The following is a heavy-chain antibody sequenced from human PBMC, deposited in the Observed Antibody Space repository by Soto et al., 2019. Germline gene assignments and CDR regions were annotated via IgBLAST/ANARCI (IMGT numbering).Heavy chain of an antibody. J-gene: IGHJ6*02. D-gene: IGHD4-17*01. Sequence: EVQLVESGGGLVQPGGSLRLSCAASGFTFSSYAMHWVRQAPGKGLEYVSAISRNGGSTYYANSVKGRFTISRDNSKNTLYLQMGSLRAEDMAVYYCASGNPDYGHYGMDVWGQGTTVTVSS. CDR2: ISRNGGST. CDR3: ASGNPDYGHYGMDV. CDR1: GFTFSSYA. V-gene: IGHV3-64*01.